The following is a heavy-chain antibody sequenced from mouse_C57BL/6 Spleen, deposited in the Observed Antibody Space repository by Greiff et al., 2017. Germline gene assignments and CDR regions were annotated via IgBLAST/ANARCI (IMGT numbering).Heavy chain of an antibody. V-gene: IGHV1-81*01. CDR1: GYTFTSYG. CDR3: ARGAYDYEEAWFAY. CDR2: IYPRSGNT. D-gene: IGHD2-4*01. J-gene: IGHJ3*01. Sequence: VQLQQSGAELARPGASVKLSCKASGYTFTSYGISWVKQRTGQGLEWIGEIYPRSGNTYYNEKFKGKATLTADKSSSTAYMELRSLTSEDSAVYFCARGAYDYEEAWFAYWGQGTLVTVSA.